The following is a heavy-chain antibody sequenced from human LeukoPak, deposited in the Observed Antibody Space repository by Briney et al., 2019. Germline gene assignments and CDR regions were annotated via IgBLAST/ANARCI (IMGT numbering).Heavy chain of an antibody. CDR1: VGTFSSYA. Sequence: AVKVSCKASVGTFSSYAISWVRQAPGQGLEWMGGIIPIFGTANYAQKFQGRVTITADESTSTAYMELSSLRSEDTAVYYRASPYGSGRYNWFDPWGQGTLVTVSS. CDR2: IIPIFGTA. J-gene: IGHJ5*02. CDR3: ASPYGSGRYNWFDP. D-gene: IGHD3-10*01. V-gene: IGHV1-69*13.